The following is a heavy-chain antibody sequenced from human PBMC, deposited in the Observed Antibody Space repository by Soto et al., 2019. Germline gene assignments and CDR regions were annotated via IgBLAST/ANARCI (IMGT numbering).Heavy chain of an antibody. D-gene: IGHD2-8*02. Sequence: HEHLVQSGAEVNRPGASLKVSCKASGYSFTGYYIHWVRQAPGQGLEWMGWINPDSGATNYAQNFQGRVTLTSDTPISTASMDLTSLTSDDTAVYYCARGDYGTGGYPFPYFDYWGQGTLVIVSS. V-gene: IGHV1-2*02. CDR3: ARGDYGTGGYPFPYFDY. CDR2: INPDSGAT. CDR1: GYSFTGYY. J-gene: IGHJ4*02.